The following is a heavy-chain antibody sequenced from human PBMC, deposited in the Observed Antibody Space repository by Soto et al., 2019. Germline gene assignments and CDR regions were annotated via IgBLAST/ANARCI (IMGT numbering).Heavy chain of an antibody. Sequence: GESLKISCKGSGYSFTSYWIGWVRQMPGKGLEWMGIIYPGDSDTRYSPSFQGQVTISADKSISTAYLQWSSLKASDTAMYYCARLAGYCSSTSCYYYYGMDVWGQGTTVTVSS. D-gene: IGHD2-2*01. CDR1: GYSFTSYW. V-gene: IGHV5-51*01. J-gene: IGHJ6*02. CDR2: IYPGDSDT. CDR3: ARLAGYCSSTSCYYYYGMDV.